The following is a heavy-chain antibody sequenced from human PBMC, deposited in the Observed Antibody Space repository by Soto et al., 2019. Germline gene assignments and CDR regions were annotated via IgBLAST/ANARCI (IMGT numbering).Heavy chain of an antibody. V-gene: IGHV4-30-4*01. J-gene: IGHJ3*02. Sequence: PSETLSLTCIVSGGSISSGDYYWSWIRQPPGKGLEWIGYIYHTGITFYNPSLKSRITISADTSKNQFSLKMRSVTAADTAVYYCARRWGDAFDIWGQGTMVTVSS. CDR2: IYHTGIT. CDR3: ARRWGDAFDI. D-gene: IGHD3-16*01. CDR1: GGSISSGDYY.